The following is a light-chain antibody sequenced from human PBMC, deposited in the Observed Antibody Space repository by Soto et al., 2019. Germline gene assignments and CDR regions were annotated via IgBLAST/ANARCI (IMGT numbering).Light chain of an antibody. CDR1: QAISSY. Sequence: IQLTQSPASLSASVGDRVTITCRASQAISSYLAWYQQKPGQAPKLLIYAASTLQSGVPSRFSGSGSGTDFTLTSSSLQAEDLATYYCQQLNSYPITFGQGTQLEIK. V-gene: IGKV1-9*01. CDR3: QQLNSYPIT. CDR2: AAS. J-gene: IGKJ5*01.